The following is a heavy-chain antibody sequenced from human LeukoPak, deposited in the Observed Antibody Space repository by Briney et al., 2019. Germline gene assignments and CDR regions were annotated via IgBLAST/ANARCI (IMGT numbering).Heavy chain of an antibody. CDR1: GYTFTGYY. J-gene: IGHJ3*02. D-gene: IGHD3-16*01. CDR2: INPNSGGT. CDR3: ARDFFMITFGGVINDAFDI. V-gene: IGHV1-2*02. Sequence: ASVKVSCKAPGYTFTGYYMHWVRQAHGQGLEWMGWINPNSGGTNYAQKFQGRVTMTRDTSISTAYMELSRLRSDDTAVYYCARDFFMITFGGVINDAFDIWGQGTMVTVSS.